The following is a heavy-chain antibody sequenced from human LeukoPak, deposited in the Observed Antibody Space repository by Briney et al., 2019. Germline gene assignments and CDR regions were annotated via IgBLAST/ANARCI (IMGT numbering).Heavy chain of an antibody. D-gene: IGHD6-19*01. J-gene: IGHJ4*02. CDR1: GFIFSSYG. CDR3: AKDGYSSGWQYYFDY. CDR2: ISYDGSNK. Sequence: RGRSMRLSSAASGFIFSSYGIHWVRQAAGKGLEWVAFISYDGSNKYYADSVKGRFTISRDNSKNTLYLQMNSLRAEDTAVYYCAKDGYSSGWQYYFDYWGQGTLVTVSS. V-gene: IGHV3-30*18.